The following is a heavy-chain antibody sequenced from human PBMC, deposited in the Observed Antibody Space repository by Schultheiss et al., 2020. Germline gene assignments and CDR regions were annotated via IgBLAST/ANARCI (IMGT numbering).Heavy chain of an antibody. Sequence: RGSLRLSCAASGFTFSSYAMSWVRQAPGKGLEWVSAISGSGGSTYYADSVKGRFTISRDNSKNTLYLQMNSLRAEDTAVYYCAKDPSWVHYYDSSGYYLGPWYFDLWGRGTLVTVSS. CDR1: GFTFSSYA. CDR2: ISGSGGST. V-gene: IGHV3-23*01. D-gene: IGHD3-22*01. CDR3: AKDPSWVHYYDSSGYYLGPWYFDL. J-gene: IGHJ2*01.